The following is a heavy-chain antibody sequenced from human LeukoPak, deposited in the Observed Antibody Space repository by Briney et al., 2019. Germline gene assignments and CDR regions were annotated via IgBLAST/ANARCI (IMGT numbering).Heavy chain of an antibody. CDR1: GFTFSSYW. V-gene: IGHV3-74*01. J-gene: IGHJ3*02. D-gene: IGHD1-26*01. Sequence: GGSLRLSCAASGFTFSSYWMHWVRQAPGKGLVWVSRINSDGSSTSYADSVKGRFTISRDNAENTLYLQMNSLRAEDTAVYYCARDRGSSHAFDIWGQGTMVTVSS. CDR2: INSDGSST. CDR3: ARDRGSSHAFDI.